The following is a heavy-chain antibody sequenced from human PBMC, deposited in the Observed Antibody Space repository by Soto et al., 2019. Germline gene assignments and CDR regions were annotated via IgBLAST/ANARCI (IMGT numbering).Heavy chain of an antibody. CDR2: ISSSSTI. Sequence: GGSLRLSCAASGFTFSSYSMNWVRQAPGKGLEWVSYISSSSTIYYADSVKGRFTISRDNAKNSLYLQMNSLRDEDTAVYYCARSPSSWYGMDVWGQGTTVTVSS. CDR1: GFTFSSYS. D-gene: IGHD2-15*01. V-gene: IGHV3-48*02. J-gene: IGHJ6*02. CDR3: ARSPSSWYGMDV.